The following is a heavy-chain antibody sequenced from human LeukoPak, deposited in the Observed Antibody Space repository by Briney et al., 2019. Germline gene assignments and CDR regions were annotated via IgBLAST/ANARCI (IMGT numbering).Heavy chain of an antibody. Sequence: PSETLSLTCAVYGGSFSGYYWRWIRQPPGKGLEWIGEINHSGSTNYNPSLKSRVTISVDTSKNQFSLKLSAVTAADTAVYYCARAGGSMAHFDYWGQGTLVTVSS. V-gene: IGHV4-34*01. CDR3: ARAGGSMAHFDY. CDR1: GGSFSGYY. D-gene: IGHD2/OR15-2a*01. CDR2: INHSGST. J-gene: IGHJ4*02.